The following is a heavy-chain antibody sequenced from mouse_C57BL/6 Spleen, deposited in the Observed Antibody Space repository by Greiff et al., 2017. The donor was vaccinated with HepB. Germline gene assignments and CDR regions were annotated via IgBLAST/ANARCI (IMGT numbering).Heavy chain of an antibody. D-gene: IGHD4-1*01. Sequence: VQLQQSGPELVKPGASVKISCKASGYAFSSSWMNWVKQRPGKGLEWIGRIYPGDGDTNYNGKFKGKATLTADKSSSTAYMQLSSLTSEDSAVYFCARSELGPSYFDVWGTGTTVTVSS. CDR1: GYAFSSSW. J-gene: IGHJ1*03. V-gene: IGHV1-82*01. CDR2: IYPGDGDT. CDR3: ARSELGPSYFDV.